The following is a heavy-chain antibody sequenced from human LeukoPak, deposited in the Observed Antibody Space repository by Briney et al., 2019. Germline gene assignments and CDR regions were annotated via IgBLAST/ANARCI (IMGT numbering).Heavy chain of an antibody. V-gene: IGHV3-30*04. CDR1: ALTPSSNA. J-gene: IGHJ4*02. Sequence: GGSLRLSSAVYALTPSSNAMQWDSQAPGKGLEWVAVISYDGSNKYYADSVKGRFTISRDNSKNTLYLQMNSLRAEDTAVYYCARGTTQIAAAGTSEYYFDYWGQGTLVTVSS. CDR3: ARGTTQIAAAGTSEYYFDY. D-gene: IGHD6-13*01. CDR2: ISYDGSNK.